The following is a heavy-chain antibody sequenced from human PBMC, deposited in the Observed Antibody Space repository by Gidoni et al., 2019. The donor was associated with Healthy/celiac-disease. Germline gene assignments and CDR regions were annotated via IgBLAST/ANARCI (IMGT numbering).Heavy chain of an antibody. V-gene: IGHV3-21*01. CDR3: AGDDSGAFDI. Sequence: EVQLVESGGGLVKPGGSLRLSCAASGFTFSSYSMNWVRQAPGKGLEWVSSISSSSSYIYYADSVKGRFTISRDNAKNSLYLQMNSLRAEDTAVYYCAGDDSGAFDIWGQGTMVTVSS. CDR1: GFTFSSYS. D-gene: IGHD3-22*01. J-gene: IGHJ3*02. CDR2: ISSSSSYI.